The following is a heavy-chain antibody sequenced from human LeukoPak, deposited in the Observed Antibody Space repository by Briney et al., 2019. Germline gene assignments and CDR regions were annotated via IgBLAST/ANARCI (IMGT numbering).Heavy chain of an antibody. CDR3: ARDDTGTTFKTYDY. CDR1: GFTFSSYS. J-gene: IGHJ4*02. CDR2: ISSSSSYI. D-gene: IGHD1-7*01. Sequence: PGGSLRLSCAASGFTFSSYSMNWVRQAPGKGLEWVSSISSSSSYIYYADSVKGRFTISRDNAKNSLYLQMNSLRAEDTAVYYCARDDTGTTFKTYDYWGQGTLVTVSS. V-gene: IGHV3-21*01.